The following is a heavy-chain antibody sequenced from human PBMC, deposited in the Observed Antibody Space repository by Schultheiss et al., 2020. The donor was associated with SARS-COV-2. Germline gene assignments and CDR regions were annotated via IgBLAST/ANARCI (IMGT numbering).Heavy chain of an antibody. V-gene: IGHV4-59*12. D-gene: IGHD6-19*01. CDR2: IYYSGST. J-gene: IGHJ6*02. Sequence: SETLSLTCTVSGGSIGSYYWSWIRQPPGKGLEWIGYIYYSGSTNYNPSLKSRVTISVDTSKNQFSLKLSSVTAADTAVYYCARDLGIAVAGGMDVWGQGTTVTVSS. CDR1: GGSIGSYY. CDR3: ARDLGIAVAGGMDV.